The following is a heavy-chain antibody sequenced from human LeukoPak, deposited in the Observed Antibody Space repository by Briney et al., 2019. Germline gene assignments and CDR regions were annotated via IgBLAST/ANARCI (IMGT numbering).Heavy chain of an antibody. CDR2: IIPIFGTA. V-gene: IGHV1-69*06. J-gene: IGHJ4*01. CDR1: GGTFSSYA. D-gene: IGHD5-18*01. Sequence: GASVKVSCKASGGTFSSYAISWVRQAPGQGLEWMGGIIPIFGTANYAQKFQGRVTITADKSTSTAYMELSSLRSEDTAVYYCARGRGYSYGFFDYWGQEPWSPSPQ. CDR3: ARGRGYSYGFFDY.